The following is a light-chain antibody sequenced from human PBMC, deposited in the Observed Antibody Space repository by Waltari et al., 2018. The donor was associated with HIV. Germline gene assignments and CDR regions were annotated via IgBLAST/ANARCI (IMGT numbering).Light chain of an antibody. CDR3: SSWDISISAWV. Sequence: AGLTPPPSVSTGVRQTATLTSTGHSTNVAARGPACLQQHQGHPPKLLSNRNHSRPSGISERISASRSGNTASLTITGLQPDDEADYYCSSWDISISAWVFGGGTKLIVL. CDR1: STNVAARG. CDR2: RNH. V-gene: IGLV10-54*01. J-gene: IGLJ3*02.